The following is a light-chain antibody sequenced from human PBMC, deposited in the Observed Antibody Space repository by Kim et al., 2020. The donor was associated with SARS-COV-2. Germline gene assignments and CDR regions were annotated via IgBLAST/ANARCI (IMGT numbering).Light chain of an antibody. CDR3: SSHIRSTTPV. J-gene: IGLJ1*01. V-gene: IGLV2-14*03. Sequence: QSALTQPASVSGFPGQSVTISCTGTSSDLGDSEYVAWYQHHPGKGPELLIFDVSKRPFGVSRRFSGSKSGNTASLTISGLQADDEAEYFCSSHIRSTTPVFGTGTKVTVL. CDR2: DVS. CDR1: SSDLGDSEY.